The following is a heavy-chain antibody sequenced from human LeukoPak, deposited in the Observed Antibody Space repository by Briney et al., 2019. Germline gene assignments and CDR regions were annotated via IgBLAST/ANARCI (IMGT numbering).Heavy chain of an antibody. CDR3: ARVENDYGGNRYFDY. V-gene: IGHV4-30-4*01. Sequence: SETLSLTCTVSGGSISSGDYYWSWIRQPPGKGLEWIGYIYYSGSTYYNPSLKSRVTISVDTSKNQFSLKLSSVTAADTAVYYCARVENDYGGNRYFDYWGQGTLVTVSS. CDR1: GGSISSGDYY. J-gene: IGHJ4*02. D-gene: IGHD4-23*01. CDR2: IYYSGST.